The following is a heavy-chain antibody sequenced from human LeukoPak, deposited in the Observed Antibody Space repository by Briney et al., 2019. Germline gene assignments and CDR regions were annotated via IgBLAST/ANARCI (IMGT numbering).Heavy chain of an antibody. J-gene: IGHJ6*02. Sequence: PSETLSLTCTVSGGSISSGDYYWSWIRQPPGKGLEWIGYIYYSGSTYYNPSLKSRVTISVDTSKNQFSLKLSSVTAADTAVYYCARGRSAHYYYYYGMDVWGQGTTVTVSS. CDR2: IYYSGST. V-gene: IGHV4-30-4*01. CDR3: ARGRSAHYYYYYGMDV. D-gene: IGHD2-15*01. CDR1: GGSISSGDYY.